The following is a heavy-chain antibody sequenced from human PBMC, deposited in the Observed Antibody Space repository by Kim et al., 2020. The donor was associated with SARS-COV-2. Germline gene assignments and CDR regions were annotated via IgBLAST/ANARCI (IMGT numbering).Heavy chain of an antibody. V-gene: IGHV4-59*08. J-gene: IGHJ4*02. CDR3: ARHSVAYSGYDWGEFDY. Sequence: SETLSLTCTVSGGSISSYYWSWIRQPPGKGLEWIGYIYYSGSTNYNPSLKSRVTISVDTSKNQFSLKLSSVTAADTAVYYCARHSVAYSGYDWGEFDYWGQGTLVTVSS. D-gene: IGHD5-12*01. CDR1: GGSISSYY. CDR2: IYYSGST.